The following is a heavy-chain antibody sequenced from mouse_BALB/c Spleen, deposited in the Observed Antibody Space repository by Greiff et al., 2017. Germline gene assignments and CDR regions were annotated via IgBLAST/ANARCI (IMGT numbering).Heavy chain of an antibody. CDR3: ARERMGFYAMDY. V-gene: IGHV14-3*02. D-gene: IGHD2-3*01. Sequence: VQLQQSGAELVKPGTSVKLSCTASGFNIKDTYMHWVKQRPEQGLEWIGRIDPANGNTKYDPKFQGKATITADTSSNTAYLQLSSLTSEDTAVYYCARERMGFYAMDYWGQGTSVTVSS. J-gene: IGHJ4*01. CDR1: GFNIKDTY. CDR2: IDPANGNT.